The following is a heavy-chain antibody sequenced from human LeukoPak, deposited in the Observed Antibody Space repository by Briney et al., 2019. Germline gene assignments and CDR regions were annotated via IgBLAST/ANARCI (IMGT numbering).Heavy chain of an antibody. D-gene: IGHD1-26*01. CDR1: GFTFTSYS. J-gene: IGHJ4*02. CDR3: AKGGKWDVTPFDY. V-gene: IGHV3-23*01. Sequence: GGSLRLSCAASGFTFTSYSMNWVRQAPGKGLGWVSTISGGGGSTYYADSVKGRFTVSRDNSKNTLYLQVNSLRAEDTAVYYCAKGGKWDVTPFDYWGQGTLVTVSS. CDR2: ISGGGGST.